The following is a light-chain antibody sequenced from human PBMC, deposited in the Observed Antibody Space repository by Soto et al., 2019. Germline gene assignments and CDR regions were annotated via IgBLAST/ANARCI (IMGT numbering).Light chain of an antibody. CDR3: QQYNSYPA. V-gene: IGKV1-5*03. Sequence: DIQMTQSPSTLSASVGDRVTITCRASQSISSWLAWYQQKPGKAPKLLIYGASSLDSAVPSRFSGSGSGTEFTLTISSQQPDDFATYYCQQYNSYPAFGGGTKVEIK. CDR2: GAS. J-gene: IGKJ4*01. CDR1: QSISSW.